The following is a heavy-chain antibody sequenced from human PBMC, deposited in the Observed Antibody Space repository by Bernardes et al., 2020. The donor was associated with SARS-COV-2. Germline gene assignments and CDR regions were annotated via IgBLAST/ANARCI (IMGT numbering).Heavy chain of an antibody. J-gene: IGHJ6*02. V-gene: IGHV3-66*01. D-gene: IGHD6-19*01. CDR2: IYSGGST. CDR3: ARDYRGGGSSGWYEGSRRYYYYYYGMDV. CDR1: GFTVSSNY. Sequence: GGSLRLSCAASGFTVSSNYMSWVRQAPGKGLEWVSVIYSGGSTYYADSVKGRFTISRDNSKNTLYLQMNSLRAEDTAVYYCARDYRGGGSSGWYEGSRRYYYYYYGMDVWGQGTTVTVSS.